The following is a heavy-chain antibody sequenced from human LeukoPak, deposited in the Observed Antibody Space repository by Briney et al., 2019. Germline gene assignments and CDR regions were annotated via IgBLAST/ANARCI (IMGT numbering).Heavy chain of an antibody. CDR3: ARVSRDGYNYYYYYGMDV. V-gene: IGHV4-39*07. CDR2: IYYSGST. D-gene: IGHD5-24*01. Sequence: SRTLCLTCTVSGGSISSSSYYWGWTRQPPGKGLGWVETIYYSGSTYYNPSLKSRVTISVDTSKNQFSLKLSSVTAADTAVYYCARVSRDGYNYYYYYGMDVWGEGTTVTVSS. J-gene: IGHJ6*04. CDR1: GGSISSSSYY.